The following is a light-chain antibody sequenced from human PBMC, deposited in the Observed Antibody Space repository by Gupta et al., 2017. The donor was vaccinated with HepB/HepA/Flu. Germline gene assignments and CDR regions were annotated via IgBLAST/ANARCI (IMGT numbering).Light chain of an antibody. CDR2: HNN. CDR3: ATWDDSLSRPV. CDR1: SSNIGSTT. V-gene: IGLV1-44*01. Sequence: QSVLTQPPSASATPGQTVTISCSGSSSNIGSTTVNWYQQVPGTAPKLLIYHNNQRPSGVPDRFSGSKSGTSASLAISGLQSEDEADYYCATWDDSLSRPVFGGGTTLTVL. J-gene: IGLJ2*01.